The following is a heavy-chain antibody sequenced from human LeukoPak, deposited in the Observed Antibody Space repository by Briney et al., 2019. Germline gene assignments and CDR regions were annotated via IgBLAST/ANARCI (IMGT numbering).Heavy chain of an antibody. J-gene: IGHJ4*02. CDR3: ARVLIGIVVVTSFDY. CDR2: ISAYNGNT. D-gene: IGHD3-22*01. V-gene: IGHV1-18*01. CDR1: GYTFTSYG. Sequence: VASVKVSCKASGYTFTSYGISRVRQAPGQGLEWMGWISAYNGNTNYAQKLQGRVTMTTDTSTSTAYMELRSLRSDDTAVYYCARVLIGIVVVTSFDYWGQGTLVTVSS.